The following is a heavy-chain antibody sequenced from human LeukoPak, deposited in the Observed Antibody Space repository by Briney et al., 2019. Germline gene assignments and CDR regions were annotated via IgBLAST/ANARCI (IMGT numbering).Heavy chain of an antibody. CDR2: ISGSGGST. Sequence: GGSLRLSCAASGFTFSSYAMSWVRQAPGKGLEWVSAISGSGGSTYYADSGKGRFTISRDNTKNTLYLQMNSLRAEDTAVYYCAKSTTVTTIDDYWGQGTLVTVSS. D-gene: IGHD4-17*01. CDR3: AKSTTVTTIDDY. V-gene: IGHV3-23*01. CDR1: GFTFSSYA. J-gene: IGHJ4*02.